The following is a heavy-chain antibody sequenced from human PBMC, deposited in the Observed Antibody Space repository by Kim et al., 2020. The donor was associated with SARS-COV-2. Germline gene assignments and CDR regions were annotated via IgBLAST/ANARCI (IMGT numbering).Heavy chain of an antibody. CDR3: ARRNTVTTRTLDY. Sequence: AQKFQGSLNMTRNNSIPTAYMELSSLRSEDTAVYYCARRNTVTTRTLDYWGQGTLVTVSS. D-gene: IGHD4-17*01. J-gene: IGHJ4*02. V-gene: IGHV1-8*01.